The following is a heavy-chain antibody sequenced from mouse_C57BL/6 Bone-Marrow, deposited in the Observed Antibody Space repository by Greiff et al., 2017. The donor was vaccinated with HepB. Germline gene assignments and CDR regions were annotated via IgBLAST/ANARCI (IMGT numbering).Heavy chain of an antibody. CDR2: ISYDGSN. J-gene: IGHJ3*01. Sequence: EVQLQESGPGLVKPSQSLSLTCSVTGYSITSGYYWNWIRQFPGNKLEWMGYISYDGSNNYNPSLKNRISITRDTSKNQFFLKLNSVTTEDTATYYCARDGYGSRTAYWGQGTLVTVSA. CDR1: GYSITSGYY. D-gene: IGHD1-1*01. CDR3: ARDGYGSRTAY. V-gene: IGHV3-6*01.